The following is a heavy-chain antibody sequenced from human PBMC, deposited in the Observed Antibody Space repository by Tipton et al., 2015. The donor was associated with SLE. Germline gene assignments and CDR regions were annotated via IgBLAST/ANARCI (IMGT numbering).Heavy chain of an antibody. CDR1: GGSFNTYY. D-gene: IGHD5-12*01. J-gene: IGHJ4*02. Sequence: LRLSCTVYGGSFNTYYWGWIRQPPGKGLEWIGSVFYRGITYYNPSLKSRVTISVDTSKNQFSLKLTSVTATDTAVYYCARQSAYDFDFDYWGQGSLVTVSS. CDR3: ARQSAYDFDFDY. V-gene: IGHV4-39*01. CDR2: VFYRGIT.